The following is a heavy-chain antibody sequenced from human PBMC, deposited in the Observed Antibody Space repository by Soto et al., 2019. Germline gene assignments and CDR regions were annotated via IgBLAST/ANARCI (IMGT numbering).Heavy chain of an antibody. Sequence: QVQLVQSGAEVKKPGASVKVSCKASGYTFTSYYMHWVRQAPGQGLEWMGIINPSGGSTSYAQKFQGRVTMTRNTSASTVYMELSSVRSEDTAVYYCARDQYGTTVTTEYYYYGMDVWGQGTTVTVSS. V-gene: IGHV1-46*01. CDR3: ARDQYGTTVTTEYYYYGMDV. D-gene: IGHD4-17*01. CDR2: INPSGGST. J-gene: IGHJ6*02. CDR1: GYTFTSYY.